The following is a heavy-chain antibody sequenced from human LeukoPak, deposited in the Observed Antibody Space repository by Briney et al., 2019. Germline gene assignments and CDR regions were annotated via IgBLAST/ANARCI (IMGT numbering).Heavy chain of an antibody. D-gene: IGHD3-3*02. J-gene: IGHJ3*02. CDR2: IYHSGST. CDR1: GYSISSGYY. CDR3: AREHFWSGSFYAFDI. V-gene: IGHV4-38-2*02. Sequence: EPSETLSLTCTVSGYSISSGYYWGWIRQPPGKGLEWIGSIYHSGSTYYNPSLKSRVTISVDTSKNQFSLKLSSVTAADTAVYYCAREHFWSGSFYAFDIWGQGTMVTVSS.